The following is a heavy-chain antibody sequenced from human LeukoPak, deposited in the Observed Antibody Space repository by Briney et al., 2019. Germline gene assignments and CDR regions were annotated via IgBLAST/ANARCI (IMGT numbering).Heavy chain of an antibody. V-gene: IGHV3-48*01. CDR1: GFTFSTYS. CDR2: IRSSGTTT. D-gene: IGHD3-9*01. CDR3: ARLHYDVLTGPFDY. J-gene: IGHJ4*02. Sequence: GGSLRLSCAASGFTFSTYSMNWVRQAPGKGLEWVSYIRSSGTTTYYADSVEGRFTISRENSKNTLWLQMNSLRAEDTAVYYCARLHYDVLTGPFDYWGQGTLVTVSS.